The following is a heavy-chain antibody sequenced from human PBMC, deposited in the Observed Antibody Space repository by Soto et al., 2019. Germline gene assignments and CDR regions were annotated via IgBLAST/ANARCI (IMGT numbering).Heavy chain of an antibody. CDR3: TTASFTAALALVPYYYYGMDV. D-gene: IGHD6-13*01. CDR1: GFTFSNAW. Sequence: PGGSLSLSCAASGFTFSNAWMNWVRQAPGKGLEWVGRIKSKTDGGTTDYAAPVKGRFTISRDDSKNTLYLQMNSLKTEDTAVYYCTTASFTAALALVPYYYYGMDVWGQGTTVTVSS. J-gene: IGHJ6*02. CDR2: IKSKTDGGTT. V-gene: IGHV3-15*07.